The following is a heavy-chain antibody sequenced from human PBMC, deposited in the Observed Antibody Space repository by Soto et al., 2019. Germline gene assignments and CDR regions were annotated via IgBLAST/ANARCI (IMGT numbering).Heavy chain of an antibody. V-gene: IGHV4-30-4*01. CDR1: GGAISSGDYY. CDR2: IYYSGST. D-gene: IGHD4-4*01. CDR3: ARDDGYNNYHLDY. J-gene: IGHJ4*02. Sequence: TLSLTCAVSGGAISSGDYYWGWIRQPPGKGLEWIGYIYYSGSTYYNPSLKSRVTIAVDTSKNLFSLKLSSVTAADTDVYYCARDDGYNNYHLDYWGQGTLVTVSS.